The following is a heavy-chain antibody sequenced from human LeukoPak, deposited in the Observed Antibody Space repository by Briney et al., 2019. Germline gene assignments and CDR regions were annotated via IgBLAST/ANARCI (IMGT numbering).Heavy chain of an antibody. D-gene: IGHD3-22*01. CDR2: IYHSGSA. CDR1: GYSISSGYY. Sequence: TSETLSLTCTVSGYSISSGYYWGWIRQPPGKGLEWIGSIYHSGSAYYNPSLKSRVTISVDTSKNQFSLKLSSVTAADTAVYYCARDYYDSSADYWGQGTPVTVSS. J-gene: IGHJ4*02. V-gene: IGHV4-38-2*02. CDR3: ARDYYDSSADY.